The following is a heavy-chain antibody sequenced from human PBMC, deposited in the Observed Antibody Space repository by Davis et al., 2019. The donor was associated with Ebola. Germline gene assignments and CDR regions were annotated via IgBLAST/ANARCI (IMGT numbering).Heavy chain of an antibody. D-gene: IGHD2-15*01. J-gene: IGHJ4*02. CDR3: ARVYCSGGSCYSY. CDR2: IYYSGST. CDR1: GVFISSYY. V-gene: IGHV4-59*01. Sequence: MPSETLSLTCTVSGVFISSYYWSWIRQPPGKGLEWIGYIYYSGSTNYNPSLKSRVTISVDTSKNQFSLKLSSVTAADTAVYYCARVYCSGGSCYSYWGQGTLVTVSS.